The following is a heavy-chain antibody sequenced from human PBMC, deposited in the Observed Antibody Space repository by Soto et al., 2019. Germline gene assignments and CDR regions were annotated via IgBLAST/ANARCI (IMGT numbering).Heavy chain of an antibody. CDR3: GTSYGNAWSTY. CDR1: GDSVTSHD. V-gene: IGHV4-59*02. Sequence: SETLSLTCSFSGDSVTSHDLTLIRQFPEKGLEGIGYMHYTGFAHDNPSLKSRLTISVDMSMNQFTLHLTSVTVEDTAVYYGGTSYGNAWSTYWGQGTQVTVS. J-gene: IGHJ4*02. CDR2: MHYTGFA. D-gene: IGHD3-10*01.